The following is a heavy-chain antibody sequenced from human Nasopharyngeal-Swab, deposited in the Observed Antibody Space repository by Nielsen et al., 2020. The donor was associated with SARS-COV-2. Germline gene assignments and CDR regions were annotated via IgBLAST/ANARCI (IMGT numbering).Heavy chain of an antibody. Sequence: GESLKISCAASGFTFSSYGMHWVRQAPGKGLEWVAVIWYDGSNKYYADSVKGRFTISRDNSKNTLYLQMNSLRAEDTAVYYCARVTHDYGDYGWFDPWCQGTLVTVSS. CDR1: GFTFSSYG. J-gene: IGHJ5*02. V-gene: IGHV3-33*01. CDR2: IWYDGSNK. CDR3: ARVTHDYGDYGWFDP. D-gene: IGHD4-17*01.